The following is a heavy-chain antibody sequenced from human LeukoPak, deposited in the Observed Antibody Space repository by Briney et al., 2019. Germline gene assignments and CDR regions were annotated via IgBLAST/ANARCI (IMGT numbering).Heavy chain of an antibody. CDR1: GYTFTGYY. CDR3: ARGSAPQPNCNYFMLDY. V-gene: IGHV1-2*02. J-gene: IGHJ4*02. CDR2: INSNSGGT. D-gene: IGHD1-7*01. Sequence: ASVTVSCKASGYTFTGYYMHWVRQAPGQGLEWVGWINSNSGGTNYAQKFQGRVTMTRDTSISTAYMELSRLRSDDTAVYYCARGSAPQPNCNYFMLDYWGQGTLVTVSS.